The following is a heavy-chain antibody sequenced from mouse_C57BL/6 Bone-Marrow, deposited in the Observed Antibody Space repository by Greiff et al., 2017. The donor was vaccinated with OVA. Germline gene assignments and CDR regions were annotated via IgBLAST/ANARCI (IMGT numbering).Heavy chain of an antibody. D-gene: IGHD1-1*01. J-gene: IGHJ4*01. CDR3: ARSGNGSRYYYAMDY. CDR2: IHPNSGST. Sequence: QVQLQQPGAELVKPGASVKLSCKASGYTFTSYWMHWVKPRPGQGLEWIGMIHPNSGSTNYNEKFKSKATLTVDKSSSTAYMQLSSLTSEDSAVYYCARSGNGSRYYYAMDYWGQGTSVTVSS. CDR1: GYTFTSYW. V-gene: IGHV1-64*01.